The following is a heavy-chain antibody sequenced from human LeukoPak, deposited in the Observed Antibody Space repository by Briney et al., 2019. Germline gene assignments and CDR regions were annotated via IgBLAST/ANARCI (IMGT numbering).Heavy chain of an antibody. CDR3: VRDLLGFDY. CDR2: ISSSSS. CDR1: GFTFSTYS. D-gene: IGHD3-10*01. J-gene: IGHJ4*02. V-gene: IGHV3-21*01. Sequence: GGSLRLSCAASGFTFSTYSMKWVRQAPGKGLEWVSSISSSSSDSADSVKGRFTISRGNAKNSLYLQMDSLRVEDTAVYYCVRDLLGFDYWGQGTLVTVSS.